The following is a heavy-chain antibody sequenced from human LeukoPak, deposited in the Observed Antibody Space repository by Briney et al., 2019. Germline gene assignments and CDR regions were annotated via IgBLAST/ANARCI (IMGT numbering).Heavy chain of an antibody. V-gene: IGHV4-30-4*01. J-gene: IGHJ6*02. CDR2: IYYSGST. D-gene: IGHD3-10*01. Sequence: PSQTLSLTCSVSGGSISSGDYYWSWIRQPPGKGLEWIGYIYYSGSTYYNPSLKSRVTISVDTSKNQFSLKLNSVTAADTAVYYCARAPRKLWFGDNYGMDVWGQGTTVTVSS. CDR3: ARAPRKLWFGDNYGMDV. CDR1: GGSISSGDYY.